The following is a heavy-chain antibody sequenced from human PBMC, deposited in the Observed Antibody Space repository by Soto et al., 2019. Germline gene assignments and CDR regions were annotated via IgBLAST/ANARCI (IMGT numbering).Heavy chain of an antibody. CDR1: GFTFSNYA. Sequence: LRLSCAASGFTFSNYAISWVRHAPGKGLDWVSGISGSGDSTYYADSVKGRFTISRDNSKNTLYLQMNGLRAEDTAVYYCAKGPPNWNFSFFDYWGQGTLVTVSS. J-gene: IGHJ4*02. CDR2: ISGSGDST. CDR3: AKGPPNWNFSFFDY. V-gene: IGHV3-23*01. D-gene: IGHD1-7*01.